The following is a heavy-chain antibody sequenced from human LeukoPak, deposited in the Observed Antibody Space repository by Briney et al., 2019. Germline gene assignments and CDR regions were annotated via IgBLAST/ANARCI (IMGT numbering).Heavy chain of an antibody. V-gene: IGHV3-53*01. J-gene: IGHJ4*02. CDR3: TRRSPGSSSWYDY. CDR2: IYDGGRT. Sequence: PGGSLRLSCAVSGLTVSSNYMSWVRQAPGKGLEWVSVIYDGGRTDYADSAKGRFTISRDNSKNTPYLQMNSLTVEDTAVYYCTRRSPGSSSWYDYWGQGTLVTVSS. CDR1: GLTVSSNY. D-gene: IGHD6-13*01.